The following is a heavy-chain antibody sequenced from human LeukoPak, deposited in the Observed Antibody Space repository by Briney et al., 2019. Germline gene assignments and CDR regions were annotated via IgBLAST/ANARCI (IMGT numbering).Heavy chain of an antibody. Sequence: PSETLSLTCAVYGGSFSGYYWSWIRQPPGKGLEWIGEINHRGRTNYNPSLKSRVTISVDTSKNPFSLKLSSVTAADTAVYYCARGLGYSYGPHFEYWGQGTLVTVSS. CDR1: GGSFSGYY. CDR2: INHRGRT. J-gene: IGHJ4*02. CDR3: ARGLGYSYGPHFEY. D-gene: IGHD5-18*01. V-gene: IGHV4-34*01.